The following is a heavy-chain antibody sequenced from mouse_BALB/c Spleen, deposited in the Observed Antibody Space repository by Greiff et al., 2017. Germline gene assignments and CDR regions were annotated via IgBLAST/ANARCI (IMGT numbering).Heavy chain of an antibody. CDR2: IDPENGNT. D-gene: IGHD2-4*01. CDR3: ARRITTGAWFAY. Sequence: VQLQQSGAELVRPGALVKLSCKASGFNIKDYYMHWVKQRPEQGLEWIGWIDPENGNTIYDPKFQGKASITADTSSNTAYLQLSSLTSEDTAVYYCARRITTGAWFAYWGQGTLVTVSA. V-gene: IGHV14-1*02. J-gene: IGHJ3*01. CDR1: GFNIKDYY.